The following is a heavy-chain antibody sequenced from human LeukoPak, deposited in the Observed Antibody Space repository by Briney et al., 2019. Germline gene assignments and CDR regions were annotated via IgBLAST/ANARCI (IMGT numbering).Heavy chain of an antibody. CDR2: ISASGAST. CDR1: GFTFSSYA. D-gene: IGHD3-3*01. CDR3: AKTPPAHGVVIIRNLFARLSDV. J-gene: IGHJ6*02. V-gene: IGHV3-23*01. Sequence: GGSLRLSCAASGFTFSSYAMNWVRQAPGKGLEWVSVISASGASTYNADSVKGRFTISRDNSKNTLYLQMNSLRAEDTAVYYCAKTPPAHGVVIIRNLFARLSDVWGQGTTVTVSS.